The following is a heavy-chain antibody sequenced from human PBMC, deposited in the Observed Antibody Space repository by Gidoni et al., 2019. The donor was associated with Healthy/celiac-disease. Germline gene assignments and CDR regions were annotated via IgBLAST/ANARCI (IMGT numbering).Heavy chain of an antibody. CDR2: IYSGGST. CDR3: ARVLRASVYAISAQANWFDP. D-gene: IGHD2-8*01. V-gene: IGHV3-53*01. J-gene: IGHJ5*02. CDR1: GFTVSSNY. Sequence: EVQLVESGGGLIQPGGSLRLSCAASGFTVSSNYMRWVRQAPGKGLEWVSVIYSGGSTYYADSVKGRFTISRDNSKNTLYLQMNSLRAEDTAVYYCARVLRASVYAISAQANWFDPWGQGTLVTVSS.